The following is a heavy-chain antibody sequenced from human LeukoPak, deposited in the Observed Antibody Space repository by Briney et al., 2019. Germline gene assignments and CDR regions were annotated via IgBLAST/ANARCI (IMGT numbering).Heavy chain of an antibody. J-gene: IGHJ4*02. CDR1: GGSISSYY. D-gene: IGHD3-16*01. CDR3: ARVVTGDYVWGSYSPQTAPFDY. Sequence: SETLTLTCTVSGGSISSYYWSWIRQPPGKGLEWIGYIYYSGSTNYNPSLKSRVTISVDTSKNHFSLKVSSVTAADTAVYYCARVVTGDYVWGSYSPQTAPFDYWGQGTLVTVSS. CDR2: IYYSGST. V-gene: IGHV4-59*01.